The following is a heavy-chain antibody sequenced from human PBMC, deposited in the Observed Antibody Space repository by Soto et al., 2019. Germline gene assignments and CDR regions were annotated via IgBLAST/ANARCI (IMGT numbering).Heavy chain of an antibody. Sequence: PGGSLRLSCASSGFTFIDYYMSWIRQAPGKGLEWVSYISSSGSTIYYADSVKGRFTISRDNAKNSLYLQMNSLRAEDTAVYYCAKHIVVVTAIPDYYYYYGMDVWGQGTTVTVSS. CDR2: ISSSGSTI. D-gene: IGHD2-21*02. V-gene: IGHV3-11*01. CDR1: GFTFIDYY. CDR3: AKHIVVVTAIPDYYYYYGMDV. J-gene: IGHJ6*02.